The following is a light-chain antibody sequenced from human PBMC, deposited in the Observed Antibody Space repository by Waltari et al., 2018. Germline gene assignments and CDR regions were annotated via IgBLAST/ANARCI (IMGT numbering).Light chain of an antibody. V-gene: IGLV3-1*01. Sequence: SYELTQPPSVSVSPGQTASITCSGDTLGNKYASWYQQQPGQSPLLVIYQDAKRPSGIPERFSGSKSGNAATLTISGTQAMDEADYYCQALGRSAWVFGGGTKLTVL. CDR1: TLGNKY. J-gene: IGLJ3*02. CDR2: QDA. CDR3: QALGRSAWV.